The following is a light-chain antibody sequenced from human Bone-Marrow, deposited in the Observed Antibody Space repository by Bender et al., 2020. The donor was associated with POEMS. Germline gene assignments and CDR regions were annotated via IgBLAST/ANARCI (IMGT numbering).Light chain of an antibody. CDR2: DVT. J-gene: IGLJ1*01. Sequence: QSALTQPRSVSGSPGQAVTISCTGTTSDVGRFNYVSGYQQHPGKAPKFMIYDVTYRPSGVSNRVSGSKSGNPASLTISGLQAEDEADYYCSSYTSGSTYVVGTGTKVPVL. V-gene: IGLV2-14*03. CDR3: SSYTSGSTYV. CDR1: TSDVGRFNY.